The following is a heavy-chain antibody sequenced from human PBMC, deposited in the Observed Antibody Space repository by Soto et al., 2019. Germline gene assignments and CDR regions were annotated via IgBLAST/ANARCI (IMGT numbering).Heavy chain of an antibody. Sequence: PGGSLRLSCAASGFTFSSYGMHWVRQAPGKGLEWVAVISYDGSNKYYADSVKGRFTISRDNSKNTLYLQMNSLRAEDTAVYYCAKGKVAYEISGLQYFYYFPRNGWGHGTMVTVSS. V-gene: IGHV3-30*18. D-gene: IGHD3-22*01. J-gene: IGHJ6*02. CDR3: AKGKVAYEISGLQYFYYFPRNG. CDR1: GFTFSSYG. CDR2: ISYDGSNK.